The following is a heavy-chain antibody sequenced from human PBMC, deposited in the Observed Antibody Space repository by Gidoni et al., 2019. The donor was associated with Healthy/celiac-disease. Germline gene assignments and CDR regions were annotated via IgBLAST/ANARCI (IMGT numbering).Heavy chain of an antibody. CDR1: GYTLTELS. CDR2: FDPEDGET. Sequence: QVQLVQSGAEVKKPGASVKVSCKVSGYTLTELSMHLVRQAPGIGLEWMGGFDPEDGETSYAQKVQGRVTMTEDTSTDTAYMELSRLRSEDTAVYYCATDGSTGGYDTGDWGQGTLVTVSS. V-gene: IGHV1-24*01. CDR3: ATDGSTGGYDTGD. D-gene: IGHD5-12*01. J-gene: IGHJ4*02.